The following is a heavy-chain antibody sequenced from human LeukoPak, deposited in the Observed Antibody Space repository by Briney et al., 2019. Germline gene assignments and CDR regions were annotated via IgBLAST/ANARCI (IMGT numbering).Heavy chain of an antibody. Sequence: PGGSPRLSCAASGFTFSSYSMNWVRQAPAKGLEWVSSISSSSSYIYYADSVKGRFTISRDNAKNSLYLQMNSLRAEDTAVYYCASNGYSSGWYYRWGQGTLVTVSS. D-gene: IGHD6-19*01. CDR2: ISSSSSYI. CDR3: ASNGYSSGWYYR. J-gene: IGHJ4*02. V-gene: IGHV3-21*01. CDR1: GFTFSSYS.